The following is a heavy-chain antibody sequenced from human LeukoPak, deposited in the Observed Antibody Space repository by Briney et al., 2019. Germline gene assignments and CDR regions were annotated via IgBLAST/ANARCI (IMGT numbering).Heavy chain of an antibody. D-gene: IGHD5-12*01. CDR3: ARLAGLRVFDY. CDR2: ISAYNGNT. J-gene: IGHJ4*02. V-gene: IGHV1-18*04. Sequence: GASVKVSCKASGYTFTGYYMHWVRQAPGQGLEWMGWISAYNGNTNYAQKLQGRVTMTTDTSTSTAYMELRSLRSDDTAVYYCARLAGLRVFDYWGQGTLVTVSS. CDR1: GYTFTGYY.